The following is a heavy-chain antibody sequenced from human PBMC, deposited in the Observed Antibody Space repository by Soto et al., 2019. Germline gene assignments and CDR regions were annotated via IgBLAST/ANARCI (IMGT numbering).Heavy chain of an antibody. V-gene: IGHV1-2*02. Sequence: QVQLVQSGAEVKKPGASVTVSCKASGYTFSDYYMHWVRQAPGQGLEWMGWINPNSGGTNYAQKFQGRVTMTRDTSIRTAYMELSSLKYDATAVYSCARESHSDDSRAPDFWGQGTRVTVSS. CDR3: ARESHSDDSRAPDF. J-gene: IGHJ4*02. CDR1: GYTFSDYY. CDR2: INPNSGGT. D-gene: IGHD3-22*01.